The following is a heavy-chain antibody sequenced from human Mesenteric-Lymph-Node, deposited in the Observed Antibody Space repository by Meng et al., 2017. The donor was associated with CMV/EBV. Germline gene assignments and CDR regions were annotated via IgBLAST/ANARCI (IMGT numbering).Heavy chain of an antibody. V-gene: IGHV3-23*03. D-gene: IGHD3-10*01. CDR3: AKSIWFGELSLFDY. CDR2: IYIGAGST. Sequence: GGSLRLSCAGSGFTFSSYAMGWVRQAPGKGLEWVSVIYIGAGSTHYPDSVTGRFTISRDNSKKTVYLQMTSLRADDTAVYYCAKSIWFGELSLFDYWGQGTLVTVSS. CDR1: GFTFSSYA. J-gene: IGHJ4*02.